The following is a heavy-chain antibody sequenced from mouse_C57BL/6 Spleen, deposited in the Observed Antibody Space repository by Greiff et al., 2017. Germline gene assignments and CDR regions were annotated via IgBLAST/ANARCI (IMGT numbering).Heavy chain of an antibody. D-gene: IGHD1-1*01. Sequence: EVKLVESGGDLVKPGGSLKLSCAASGFTFSSYGMSWVRQTPDKRLEWVATISSGGSYTYYPDSVQGRFTISRDNAKNTLYLQLSSLKSEDTAMYYCARESATVERGYFDYWGQGTTLTVSS. CDR2: ISSGGSYT. J-gene: IGHJ2*01. V-gene: IGHV5-6*01. CDR1: GFTFSSYG. CDR3: ARESATVERGYFDY.